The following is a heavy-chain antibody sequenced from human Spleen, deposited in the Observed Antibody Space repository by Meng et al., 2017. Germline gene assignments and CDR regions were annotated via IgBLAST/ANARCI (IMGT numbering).Heavy chain of an antibody. Sequence: GSLRLSCVVSGGSFSDYYWSWIRQPPGKGLEWIGEINHSGSTYYNPSLKSRVTISVDTSKNQFSLKLSSVTAADTAVYYCARDQKLYCSGGSCYYNWFDPWGQGTLVTVSS. CDR2: INHSGST. V-gene: IGHV4-34*01. J-gene: IGHJ5*02. D-gene: IGHD2-15*01. CDR1: GGSFSDYY. CDR3: ARDQKLYCSGGSCYYNWFDP.